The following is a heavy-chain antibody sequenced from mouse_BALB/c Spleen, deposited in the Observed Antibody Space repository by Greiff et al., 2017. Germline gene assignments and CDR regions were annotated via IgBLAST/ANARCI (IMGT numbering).Heavy chain of an antibody. V-gene: IGHV1S137*01. CDR2: ISTYYGDA. J-gene: IGHJ3*01. Sequence: VQLQQSGAELVRPGVSVKISCKGSGYTFTDYAMHWVKQSHAKSLEWIGVISTYYGDASYNQKFKGKATMTVDKSSSTAYMELARLTSEDSAIYYCASGVWFAYWGQGTLVTVSA. D-gene: IGHD3-2*02. CDR3: ASGVWFAY. CDR1: GYTFTDYA.